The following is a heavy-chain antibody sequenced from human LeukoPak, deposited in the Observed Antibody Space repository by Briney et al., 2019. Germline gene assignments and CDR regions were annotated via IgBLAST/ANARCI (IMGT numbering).Heavy chain of an antibody. CDR3: ARGVGIVVVPTGFWFDP. J-gene: IGHJ5*02. V-gene: IGHV4-39*07. D-gene: IGHD2-2*01. CDR2: IYYSGST. CDR1: GGSISSSSYY. Sequence: PSETLSLTCTVSGGSISSSSYYWGWIRQPPGKGLEWIGSIYYSGSTYYNPSLKSRVTISVATSKNQFSLKLSSVTAAATAVYYCARGVGIVVVPTGFWFDPWGQGTLVTVSS.